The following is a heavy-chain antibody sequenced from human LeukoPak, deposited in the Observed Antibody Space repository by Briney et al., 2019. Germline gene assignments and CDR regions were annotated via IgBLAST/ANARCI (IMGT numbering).Heavy chain of an antibody. V-gene: IGHV4-34*01. CDR1: GGSFSDDY. J-gene: IGHJ4*02. CDR2: INPRGST. CDR3: ARVHGHNLGTLDY. Sequence: SETLSLTCTVYGGSFSDDYWSWVRQPPGEGLQWIGEINPRGSTNKNPSLQSRLIMSVDTSKNQFSLNLTSVTAADTAVYYCARVHGHNLGTLDYWGQGILVTVTS. D-gene: IGHD5-24*01.